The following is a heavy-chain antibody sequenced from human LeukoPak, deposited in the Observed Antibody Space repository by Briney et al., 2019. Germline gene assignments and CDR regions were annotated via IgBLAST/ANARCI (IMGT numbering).Heavy chain of an antibody. J-gene: IGHJ6*04. CDR3: ARLTRSNYCGSGSYYKTYYYYYGMDV. CDR1: GYTFTSYA. V-gene: IGHV1-3*01. D-gene: IGHD3-10*01. CDR2: INAGNGNT. Sequence: ASVKVSCKASGYTFTSYAMHWVRQAPGQRLEWMGWINAGNGNTKYSQKFQGRVTITRDTSASTAYMELSSLRSEDTAVYYCARLTRSNYCGSGSYYKTYYYYYGMDVWGKGTTVTVSS.